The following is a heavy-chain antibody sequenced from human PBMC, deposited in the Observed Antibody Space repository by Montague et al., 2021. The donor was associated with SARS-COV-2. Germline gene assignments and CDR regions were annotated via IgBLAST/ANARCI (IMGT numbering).Heavy chain of an antibody. Sequence: SETLSLTCTVSGDSISSFYWNWIRQPAGKGLEWIGRIYASGGTNYNPSLKSRVTMSVDTSKNQFSLKLNSVTAADTAMYYCGRGVVAATPVVDYWGRGTLVTDSS. CDR2: IYASGGT. V-gene: IGHV4-4*07. J-gene: IGHJ4*02. CDR1: GDSISSFY. D-gene: IGHD2-15*01. CDR3: GRGVVAATPVVDY.